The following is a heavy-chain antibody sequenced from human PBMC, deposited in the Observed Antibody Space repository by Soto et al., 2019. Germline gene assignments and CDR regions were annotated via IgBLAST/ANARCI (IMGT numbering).Heavy chain of an antibody. CDR2: ISSSSSYI. Sequence: GGSLRLSCAASGFTFSSYSMNWVRQAPGKGLEWVSSISSSSSYIYYADSVKGRFTISRDNAKNSLYLQMNSLRAEDTAVYYCARGPVYSGYDFFDYWGQGTLVTVSS. D-gene: IGHD5-12*01. CDR1: GFTFSSYS. V-gene: IGHV3-21*01. J-gene: IGHJ4*02. CDR3: ARGPVYSGYDFFDY.